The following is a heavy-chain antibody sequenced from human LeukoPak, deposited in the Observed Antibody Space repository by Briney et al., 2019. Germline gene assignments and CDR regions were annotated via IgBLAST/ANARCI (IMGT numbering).Heavy chain of an antibody. CDR2: ISAYNDNT. CDR3: ARVDSSGRNWFDP. V-gene: IGHV1-18*01. J-gene: IGHJ5*02. CDR1: GYTFTSYD. D-gene: IGHD6-19*01. Sequence: ASVKVSCKASGYTFTSYDIGWVRQAPGQGLEWMGWISAYNDNTNYAQKLQGRVTMTTDTSTSTAYMDLRSLRSDDTAVYYCARVDSSGRNWFDPWGQGTLVTVSS.